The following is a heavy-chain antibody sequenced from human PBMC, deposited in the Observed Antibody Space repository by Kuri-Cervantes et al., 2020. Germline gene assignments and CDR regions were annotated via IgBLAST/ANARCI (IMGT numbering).Heavy chain of an antibody. J-gene: IGHJ2*01. CDR2: IYHSGST. CDR1: GGSISSSNW. D-gene: IGHD3-3*01. Sequence: SETLSLTCVVSGGSISSSNWWNWVRQPPGKGLEWIGEIYHSGSTNYNPSLKSRVTISVDKSKNQFSLKLSSVTAADTAVYYCARAPQDYYNFWSGAPRYFDLWGRGSPVTVSS. CDR3: ARAPQDYYNFWSGAPRYFDL. V-gene: IGHV4-4*02.